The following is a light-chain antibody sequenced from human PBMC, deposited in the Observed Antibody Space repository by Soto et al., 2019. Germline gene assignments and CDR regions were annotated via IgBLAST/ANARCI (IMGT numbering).Light chain of an antibody. CDR3: NSYAGSSTYV. V-gene: IGLV2-14*01. J-gene: IGLJ1*01. CDR1: SRDVGGYNY. CDR2: DVS. Sequence: QSVLTQPASVSGSPGQSITISCTGTSRDVGGYNYVSWYQQHPGKAPKLIIYDVSNRPSGVSDRFSGSKSGNTASLTISGLQAEDEADYYCNSYAGSSTYVFGTGTKLTVL.